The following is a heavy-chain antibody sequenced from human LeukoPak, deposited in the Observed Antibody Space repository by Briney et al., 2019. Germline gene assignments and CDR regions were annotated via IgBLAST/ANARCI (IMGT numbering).Heavy chain of an antibody. CDR2: ISHSGST. J-gene: IGHJ5*02. V-gene: IGHV4-34*01. CDR3: ARRPDYYYYGSGSYYKSWFDP. D-gene: IGHD3-10*01. CDR1: GGSFSGYY. Sequence: PSETLSLTCAVYGGSFSGYYWSWIRQPPGKGLEWIGEISHSGSTNYNPSLKSRVTISVDTSKNQFSLKLSSVTAADTAVYYCARRPDYYYYGSGSYYKSWFDPWGQGTLVTVSS.